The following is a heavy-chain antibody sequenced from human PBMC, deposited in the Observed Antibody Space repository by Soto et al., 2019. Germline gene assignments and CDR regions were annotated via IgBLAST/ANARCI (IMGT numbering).Heavy chain of an antibody. Sequence: PSETLSLTCVVSGGSISGGGSYWSWIRQPPEKGLEWIGYIHHSGSTYYNPSLKSRVTISVDRSKNQLSLKLSSVTAADTAVFYCARLDGYNSFDYWGLGTLVTVSS. CDR2: IHHSGST. D-gene: IGHD5-12*01. CDR1: GGSISGGGSY. J-gene: IGHJ4*02. V-gene: IGHV4-30-2*01. CDR3: ARLDGYNSFDY.